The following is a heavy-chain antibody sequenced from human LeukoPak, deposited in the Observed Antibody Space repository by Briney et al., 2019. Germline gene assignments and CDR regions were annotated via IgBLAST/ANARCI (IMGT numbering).Heavy chain of an antibody. D-gene: IGHD6-13*01. J-gene: IGHJ4*02. CDR1: GFTFSSYA. CDR3: ARGRVAGSSWYYFDY. CDR2: FSGSGGST. V-gene: IGHV3-23*01. Sequence: GGSLRLSCAASGFTFSSYAMSWVRQAPGKGLECISGFSGSGGSTYYADSVKGRFTISRDNSKNTLYLQMNSLRAEDTAVYYCARGRVAGSSWYYFDYWGQGTLVTVSS.